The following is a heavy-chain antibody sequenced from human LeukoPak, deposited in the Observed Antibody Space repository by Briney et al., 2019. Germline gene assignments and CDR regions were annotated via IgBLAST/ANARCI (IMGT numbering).Heavy chain of an antibody. Sequence: GGSLRLSCAASGFTFDDYVMHWVRQAPGKSLEWVSLITGNGDFTYYADSVKGRFTVSRDDSKNTLYLQMNSLRAEDTAVYYCAKDWEVFDYWGQGTLVTVSS. J-gene: IGHJ4*02. CDR1: GFTFDDYV. CDR2: ITGNGDFT. V-gene: IGHV3-43*02. CDR3: AKDWEVFDY. D-gene: IGHD1-26*01.